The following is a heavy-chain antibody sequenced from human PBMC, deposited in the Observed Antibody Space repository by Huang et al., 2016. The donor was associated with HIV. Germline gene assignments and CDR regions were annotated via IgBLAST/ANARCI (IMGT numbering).Heavy chain of an antibody. CDR1: GGSVSSGDYY. Sequence: QVHLQESGPGLVKPSETLSLTCTVSGGSVSSGDYYWSWVRQPPGKGLEWMAYAYYDGSTNYNPSLESRLPMSVDTSRNQFSLKLRSVTAADTAVYYCSRINYAKTTYYLDFDFWGQGTLVTVSS. CDR2: AYYDGST. D-gene: IGHD3-22*01. CDR3: SRINYAKTTYYLDFDF. J-gene: IGHJ4*02. V-gene: IGHV4-61*08.